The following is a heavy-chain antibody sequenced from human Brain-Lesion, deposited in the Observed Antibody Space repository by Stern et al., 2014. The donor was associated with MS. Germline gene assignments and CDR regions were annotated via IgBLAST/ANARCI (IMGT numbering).Heavy chain of an antibody. CDR2: IYYSGNT. D-gene: IGHD2-15*01. J-gene: IGHJ5*02. CDR1: GGSVSSTSYA. Sequence: QVQLQESGPGLVKPSETLSLTCTVAGGSVSSTSYAWAWIRQPPGKGLEWIGTIYYSGNTYYSPSLKSRLTISLDKSKNQFSLQRRSVTAADTAVYYCAGEEDIRYCSGGSCTGNWFDPWGQGTLVTVSS. V-gene: IGHV4-39*01. CDR3: AGEEDIRYCSGGSCTGNWFDP.